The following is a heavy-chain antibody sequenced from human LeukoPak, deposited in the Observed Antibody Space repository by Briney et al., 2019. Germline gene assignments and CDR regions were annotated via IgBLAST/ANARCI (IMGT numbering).Heavy chain of an antibody. D-gene: IGHD1-26*01. CDR2: ISSSGNTI. V-gene: IGHV3-48*03. CDR1: EFTFSSYE. Sequence: GGSLRLSCAASEFTFSSYEMNWVRQAPGKGLEWVSYISSSGNTIYYADSVKGRFTISRDNAKNSLYLQMNSLRAEDTAVYYCARVGYSGSYYGSAFDIWGQGTMVTVSS. J-gene: IGHJ3*02. CDR3: ARVGYSGSYYGSAFDI.